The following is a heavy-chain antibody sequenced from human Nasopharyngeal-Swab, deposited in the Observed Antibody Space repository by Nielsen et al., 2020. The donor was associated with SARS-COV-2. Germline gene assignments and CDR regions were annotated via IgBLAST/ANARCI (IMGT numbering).Heavy chain of an antibody. CDR3: ARDGAGLVVVPAADYYYGMDV. J-gene: IGHJ6*02. D-gene: IGHD2-2*01. V-gene: IGHV3-66*01. CDR1: GFTVSSNY. Sequence: GESLKISCAASGFTVSSNYMSWVRQAPGKGLEWVSVIYSGGSTYYADSVKGRFTISRDNSKNTLYLQMGSLRAEDMAVYYCARDGAGLVVVPAADYYYGMDVWGQGTTVTVSS. CDR2: IYSGGST.